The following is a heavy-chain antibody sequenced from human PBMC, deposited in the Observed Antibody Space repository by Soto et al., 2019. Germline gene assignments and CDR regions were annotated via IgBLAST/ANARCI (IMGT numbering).Heavy chain of an antibody. Sequence: SETLSLTCTVSGGSISSYYWSWIRQPPGKGLECIGYIYYSGSTNYNPSLKSRVTISVDTSKNQFSLKLSSVTAADTAVYYCARRYSSSFDYWGQGTLVTVSS. CDR2: IYYSGST. CDR3: ARRYSSSFDY. V-gene: IGHV4-59*08. D-gene: IGHD6-13*01. CDR1: GGSISSYY. J-gene: IGHJ4*02.